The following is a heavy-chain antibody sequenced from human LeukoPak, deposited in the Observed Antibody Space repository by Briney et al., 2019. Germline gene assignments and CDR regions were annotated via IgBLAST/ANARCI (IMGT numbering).Heavy chain of an antibody. CDR1: GYTFTSYG. J-gene: IGHJ6*02. D-gene: IGHD6-13*01. Sequence: ASVKVSCKASGYTFTSYGISWVRQAPGQGLEWMGWISAYNGNTNYAQKLQGRVTMTTDTSTSTAYMELRSLRSDDTAVYYCARDDAAGTGSHYYYYGMDVWGQGTTVTVSS. CDR2: ISAYNGNT. V-gene: IGHV1-18*01. CDR3: ARDDAAGTGSHYYYYGMDV.